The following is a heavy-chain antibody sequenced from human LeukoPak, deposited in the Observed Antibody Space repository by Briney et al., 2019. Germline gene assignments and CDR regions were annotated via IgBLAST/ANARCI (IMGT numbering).Heavy chain of an antibody. V-gene: IGHV3-48*02. CDR3: ASAGSTTLSRWFDH. D-gene: IGHD1-1*01. CDR1: AFPFSSYS. Sequence: PGGSLRLSCAASAFPFSSYSMTWVRQAPGQGLEWLSYISYSSSTIFYAEPVKGRFTISRDNAKNSLYLQMNSLRDADTAVYYCASAGSTTLSRWFDHWGQGSLVTVSS. CDR2: ISYSSSTI. J-gene: IGHJ5*02.